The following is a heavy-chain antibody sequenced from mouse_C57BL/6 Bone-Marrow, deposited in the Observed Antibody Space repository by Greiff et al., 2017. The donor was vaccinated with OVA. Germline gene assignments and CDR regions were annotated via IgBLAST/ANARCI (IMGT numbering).Heavy chain of an antibody. V-gene: IGHV14-2*01. CDR1: GFNIKDYY. CDR2: IDPEDGET. CDR3: AGYRYSNPAWFAY. Sequence: EVMLVESGAELVKPGASVKLSCTASGFNIKDYYMHWVKQRTEQGLEWIGRIDPEDGETKYAPKFQGKATITADTSSNTAYLQLSSLTSEDTAVNYCAGYRYSNPAWFAYWGQGTLVTVSA. D-gene: IGHD2-5*01. J-gene: IGHJ3*01.